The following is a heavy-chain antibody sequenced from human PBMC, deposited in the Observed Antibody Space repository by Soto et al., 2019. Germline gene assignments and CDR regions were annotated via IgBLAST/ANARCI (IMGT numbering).Heavy chain of an antibody. D-gene: IGHD2-2*01. CDR2: IYHSGST. CDR1: GGSISSGGYS. V-gene: IGHV4-30-2*01. CDR3: ARGFVLVPAAMLRSSHFDY. J-gene: IGHJ4*02. Sequence: SETLSLTCAVSGGSISSGGYSWSWIRQPPGKGLEWIGYIYHSGSTYYNPSLKSRVTISVDRSKNQFSLKLSSVTAADTAVYYCARGFVLVPAAMLRSSHFDYWGQGTLVTVSS.